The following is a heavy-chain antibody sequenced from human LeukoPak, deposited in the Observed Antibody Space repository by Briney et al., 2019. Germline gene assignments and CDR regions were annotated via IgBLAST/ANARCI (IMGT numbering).Heavy chain of an antibody. Sequence: SETLSLTCTVSGGAISSYYWSWIRQPPGKGLEWIAYIHYSGNTNYSPSLKSRVTISVDTSKNQFSLRLTSVTAADTDVYYCARSGTVTNFDYWGQGTLVSVSS. D-gene: IGHD4-17*01. CDR2: IHYSGNT. J-gene: IGHJ4*02. CDR3: ARSGTVTNFDY. V-gene: IGHV4-59*01. CDR1: GGAISSYY.